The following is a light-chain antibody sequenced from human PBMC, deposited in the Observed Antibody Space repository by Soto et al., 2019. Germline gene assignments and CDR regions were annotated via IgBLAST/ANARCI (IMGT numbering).Light chain of an antibody. J-gene: IGLJ2*01. CDR2: EVL. CDR3: SSYTSTSTLI. CDR1: SSDVGGYGY. V-gene: IGLV2-14*01. Sequence: QSVLTQPASVSGSPGQSITISCTGTSSDVGGYGYVSWYLQYPGEAPKLMIYEVLNRPSGVSIRLSAPKTGNTASLTFSGLQAEDEADYYCSSYTSTSTLIFGGGTQLTVL.